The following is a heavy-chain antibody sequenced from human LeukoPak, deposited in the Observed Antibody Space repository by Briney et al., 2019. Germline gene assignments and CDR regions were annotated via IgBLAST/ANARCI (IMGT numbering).Heavy chain of an antibody. CDR3: AKDPYTSIAVAGPLDY. D-gene: IGHD6-19*01. Sequence: GGSLRLSCAASGFTFSSYAMSWVRQAPGKGLEWVSAISGSGGSTYYADSVKGRFTIYRDNSKNTLYLQMNSLRAEDTAVYYCAKDPYTSIAVAGPLDYWGQGTLVTVSS. V-gene: IGHV3-23*01. CDR2: ISGSGGST. J-gene: IGHJ4*02. CDR1: GFTFSSYA.